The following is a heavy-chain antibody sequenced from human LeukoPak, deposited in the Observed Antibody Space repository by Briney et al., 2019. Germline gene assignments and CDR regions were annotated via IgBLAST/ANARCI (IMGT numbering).Heavy chain of an antibody. J-gene: IGHJ4*02. CDR3: AKHKVATKVKDY. V-gene: IGHV3-23*01. Sequence: GGSLRLSCAAPGFTFTAYAMSRVRQAPGKGLEWVSAISGSAYYTSYADSVKGRFTISRDNSKNTLYLQMNSLRAEDTALYYCAKHKVATKVKDYWGQGTLVTVSS. D-gene: IGHD3-22*01. CDR1: GFTFTAYA. CDR2: ISGSAYYT.